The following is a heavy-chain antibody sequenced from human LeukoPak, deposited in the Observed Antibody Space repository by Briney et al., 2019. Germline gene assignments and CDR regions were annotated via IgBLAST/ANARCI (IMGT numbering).Heavy chain of an antibody. CDR3: ARVDSSGYYGEYYFDY. Sequence: SETLSLTCTVSGGSISSYYWSWIRQPPGKGLEWIGYIYYSGSTNYNPSLKSRGTISVDTSKNQFSLKLRSVTAADTAVYYCARVDSSGYYGEYYFDYWAQGTLVTVSS. D-gene: IGHD3-22*01. J-gene: IGHJ4*02. V-gene: IGHV4-59*01. CDR2: IYYSGST. CDR1: GGSISSYY.